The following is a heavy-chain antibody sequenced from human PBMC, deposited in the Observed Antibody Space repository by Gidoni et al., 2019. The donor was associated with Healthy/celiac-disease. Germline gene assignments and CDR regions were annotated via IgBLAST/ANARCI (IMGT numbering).Heavy chain of an antibody. D-gene: IGHD6-19*01. CDR1: GGTFSSYA. J-gene: IGHJ6*02. CDR3: AREGRMKAVAGHYYYYGMDV. V-gene: IGHV1-69*01. CDR2: IIPIFGTA. Sequence: QVQLVQSGAEVKKPGSSVKVSCKASGGTFSSYAISWVRQAPGQGLEWMGGIIPIFGTANYAQKFQGRVTITADESTSTAYMELSSLRSEDTAVYYCAREGRMKAVAGHYYYYGMDVWGQGTTVTVSS.